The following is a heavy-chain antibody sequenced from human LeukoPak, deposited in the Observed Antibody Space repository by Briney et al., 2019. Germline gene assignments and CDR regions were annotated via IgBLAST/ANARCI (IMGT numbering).Heavy chain of an antibody. CDR1: GFTFSSYA. J-gene: IGHJ5*02. CDR2: ISYDGSNK. CDR3: AMDIVVVPAA. V-gene: IGHV3-30-3*01. Sequence: PGGSLRLSCAASGFTFSSYAMHWVRQAPGKGLEWVAVISYDGSNKYYADSVKGRFTISRDNSKNTLYLQMNSLRAEDTAVYYCAMDIVVVPAAWGQGTLVTVSS. D-gene: IGHD2-2*03.